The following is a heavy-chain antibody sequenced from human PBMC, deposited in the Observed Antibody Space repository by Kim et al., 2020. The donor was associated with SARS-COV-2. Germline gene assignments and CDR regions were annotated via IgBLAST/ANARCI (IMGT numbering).Heavy chain of an antibody. V-gene: IGHV3-23*01. J-gene: IGHJ4*02. CDR3: AKKWAAAFDY. Sequence: YYVDSVKGRFTISRDNAKNMLYLQMNSLRAEDTAVYYCAKKWAAAFDYWGQGTLVTVSS. D-gene: IGHD6-13*01.